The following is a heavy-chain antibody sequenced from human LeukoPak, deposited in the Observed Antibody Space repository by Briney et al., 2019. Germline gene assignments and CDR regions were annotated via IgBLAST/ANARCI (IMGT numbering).Heavy chain of an antibody. CDR1: GFNFDDYA. CDR3: ARDVSGYCSSTSCYVGYYYYMDI. Sequence: GGSLRLSCATSGFNFDDYAMHWVRQAPGKGLEWVSSISSSSSYIYYADSVKGRFTISRDNAKNSLYLQMNSLRAEDTAVYYCARDVSGYCSSTSCYVGYYYYMDIWGKGTTVTISS. J-gene: IGHJ6*03. V-gene: IGHV3-21*01. CDR2: ISSSSSYI. D-gene: IGHD2-2*01.